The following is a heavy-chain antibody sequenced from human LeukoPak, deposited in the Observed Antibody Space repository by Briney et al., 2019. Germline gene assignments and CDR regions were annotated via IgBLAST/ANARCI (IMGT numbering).Heavy chain of an antibody. Sequence: PGGSLRLSCAASGFTFSSYGMHGVPHAPDRGGEGVAVISYYGSNKYYAHSVKRRFTISRENSKNTLYVHMNRLRAEDTAVYYCAKDQGDSSGYSVQNYFDYWGEGDLVTVSS. D-gene: IGHD3-22*01. CDR3: AKDQGDSSGYSVQNYFDY. J-gene: IGHJ4*02. CDR2: ISYYGSNK. CDR1: GFTFSSYG. V-gene: IGHV3-30*18.